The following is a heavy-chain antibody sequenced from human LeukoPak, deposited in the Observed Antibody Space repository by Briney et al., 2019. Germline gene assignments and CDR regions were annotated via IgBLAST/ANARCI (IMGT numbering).Heavy chain of an antibody. CDR1: GFPFSTYW. V-gene: IGHV3-7*02. J-gene: IGHJ2*01. CDR2: INEGGSEE. D-gene: IGHD2/OR15-2a*01. CDR3: ATEYCTDKGNFDL. Sequence: GGSLRLPCAASGFPFSTYWMSWVRQAPGQGLEWVANINEGGSEENYVDSVKGRFTISRDNAKNSLVLQMNSLRVEDTAVYYCATEYCTDKGNFDLWGRGALVTVSS.